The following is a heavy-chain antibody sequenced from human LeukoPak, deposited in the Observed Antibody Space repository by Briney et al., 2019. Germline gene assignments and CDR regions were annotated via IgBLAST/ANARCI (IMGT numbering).Heavy chain of an antibody. CDR1: GFTFKTYT. V-gene: IGHV3-21*01. CDR2: ISSSGTFI. J-gene: IGHJ3*01. Sequence: PGGSLRLSCAASGFTFKTYTVTWVRQAPGMGLEWVSSISSSGTFIYYADSVKGRFTISRDNAKNSLYLQMNSLRVEDTAVYYCARAVAPSAIEEAFGFWGQGTKVTVSS. CDR3: ARAVAPSAIEEAFGF. D-gene: IGHD5-24*01.